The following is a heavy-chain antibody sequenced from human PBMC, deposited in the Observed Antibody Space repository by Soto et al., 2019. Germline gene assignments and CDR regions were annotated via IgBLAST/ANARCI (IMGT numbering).Heavy chain of an antibody. V-gene: IGHV4-38-2*01. CDR3: ARNRTGALFDY. CDR1: GSTISSAYY. Sequence: PSETLSLTCAVFGSTISSAYYWGWIRQSPGKGLEWIGSIYHSGSIYHSGSTHYNPSLKSRVTISVDTSKNQFSLRLASVTAADMAVYYCARNRTGALFDYWGQGALVTVSS. J-gene: IGHJ4*02. D-gene: IGHD1-1*01. CDR2: IYHSGST.